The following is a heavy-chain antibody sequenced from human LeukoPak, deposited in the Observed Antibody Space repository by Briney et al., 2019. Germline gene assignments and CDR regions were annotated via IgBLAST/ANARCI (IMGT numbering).Heavy chain of an antibody. Sequence: PGGSLRLSCAASGFTFDDYAMHWVRQAPGKGLEWVSGISWNSGSIGYADSVKGRFTISRDNAKNSLYLQMNSLRAEDTALYYCAKNYGSGSYYPFDYWGQGTLVAVSS. D-gene: IGHD3-10*01. J-gene: IGHJ4*02. CDR1: GFTFDDYA. V-gene: IGHV3-9*01. CDR3: AKNYGSGSYYPFDY. CDR2: ISWNSGSI.